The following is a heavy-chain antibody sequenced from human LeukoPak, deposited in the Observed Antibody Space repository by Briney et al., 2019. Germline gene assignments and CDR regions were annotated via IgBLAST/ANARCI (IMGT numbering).Heavy chain of an antibody. V-gene: IGHV1-18*01. CDR1: GFTLTNYG. Sequence: ASVKVSCKASGFTLTNYGISWVRQAPGQGLEWMGWISAYRGNANYARKFQGRVTMTTDTSTNTAYMELRSLISDDTAVYYCARDLDSSGYYAILWGQGTLVTVPS. J-gene: IGHJ4*02. CDR3: ARDLDSSGYYAIL. CDR2: ISAYRGNA. D-gene: IGHD3-22*01.